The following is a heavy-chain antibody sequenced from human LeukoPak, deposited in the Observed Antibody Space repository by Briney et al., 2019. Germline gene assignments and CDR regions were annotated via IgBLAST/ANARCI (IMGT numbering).Heavy chain of an antibody. CDR1: GGSINSGSHY. V-gene: IGHV4-39*02. D-gene: IGHD2-15*01. CDR2: IYWSGNT. J-gene: IGHJ4*02. CDR3: ARDPPYCSGTNCYFDS. Sequence: SETLSLTCTVSGGSINSGSHYWGWVRQPPGKGLEWIGSIYWSGNTYYNPSLKSRVTISVDTSKNQFSLKLSSVTAADTAVYYCARDPPYCSGTNCYFDSWGQGTLVTVSS.